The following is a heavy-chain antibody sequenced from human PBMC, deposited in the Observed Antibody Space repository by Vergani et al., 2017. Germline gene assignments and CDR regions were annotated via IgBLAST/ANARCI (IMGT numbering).Heavy chain of an antibody. V-gene: IGHV3-23*01. J-gene: IGHJ4*02. CDR1: GFSFPGYA. CDR3: TKGSRGYTGYFFDY. Sequence: EVQLLESGGGLVQPGGSLRLSCEASGFSFPGYAMSWVRQAPGKGLEWVSSVSGSSATPYYADSVKGRFIISRDNSKNTLQLQMNSLRADDTAVYYCTKGSRGYTGYFFDYWGQGTLATVSS. D-gene: IGHD5-12*01. CDR2: VSGSSATP.